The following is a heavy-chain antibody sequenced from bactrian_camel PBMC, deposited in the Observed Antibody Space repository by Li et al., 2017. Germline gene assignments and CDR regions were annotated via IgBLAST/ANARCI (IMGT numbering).Heavy chain of an antibody. J-gene: IGHJ4*01. CDR2: INSGGGTT. CDR3: SADPGRGFECGLAVVAYSDMY. D-gene: IGHD7*01. CDR1: GYTYSGYC. Sequence: VQLVESGGGSVQAGGSLRLSCATSGYTYSGYCMGWVRQAPGKGLEWVSGINSGGGTTAYADSVEGRFTISRDNAKNTLYLQMNSLKPEDTGMYCCSADPGRGFECGLAVVAYSDMYRGPGTQVTVS. V-gene: IGHV3S40*01.